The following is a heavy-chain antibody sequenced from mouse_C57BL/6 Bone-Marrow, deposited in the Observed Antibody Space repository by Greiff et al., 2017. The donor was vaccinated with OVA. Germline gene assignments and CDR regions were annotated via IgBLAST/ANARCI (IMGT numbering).Heavy chain of an antibody. D-gene: IGHD1-1*01. Sequence: VQLQQPGAELVKPGASVKLSCKASGYTFTSYWMHWVKQRPGQGLEWIGMIHPNSGNTNYNEKFKSKATLTVDKSSSTAYMQLSSLTSEDSAVYYCADYYGSSYGYFDVWGTGTTVTVSS. J-gene: IGHJ1*03. CDR1: GYTFTSYW. CDR2: IHPNSGNT. CDR3: ADYYGSSYGYFDV. V-gene: IGHV1-64*01.